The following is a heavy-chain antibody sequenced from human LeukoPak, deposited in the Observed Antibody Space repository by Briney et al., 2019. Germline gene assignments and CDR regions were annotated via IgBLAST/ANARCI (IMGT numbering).Heavy chain of an antibody. CDR2: ISSSSSYI. CDR3: ARFFYYDSSGYLTRYYGMDV. CDR1: GFTFSSYS. J-gene: IGHJ6*02. D-gene: IGHD3-22*01. V-gene: IGHV3-21*01. Sequence: GGSLRLSCAASGFTFSSYSMNWVRQAPGKGLEWVSSISSSSSYIYYADSVKGRFTISRGNAKNSLYLQMNSLRAEDTAVYYCARFFYYDSSGYLTRYYGMDVWGQGTTVTVSS.